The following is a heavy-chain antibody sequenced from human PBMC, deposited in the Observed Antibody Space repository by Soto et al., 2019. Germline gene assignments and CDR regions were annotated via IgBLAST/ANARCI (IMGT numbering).Heavy chain of an antibody. CDR1: GGTFSSYA. V-gene: IGHV1-69*13. Sequence: ASVKVSCKASGGTFSSYAISWVRQAPGQGLEWMGGIIPIFGTANYAQKFQGRVTITADESTSTAYMELGSLRSEDTAVYYCARGLRGYSYGPELHYYYYYGMDVWGQGTTVTVSS. CDR3: ARGLRGYSYGPELHYYYYYGMDV. CDR2: IIPIFGTA. D-gene: IGHD5-18*01. J-gene: IGHJ6*02.